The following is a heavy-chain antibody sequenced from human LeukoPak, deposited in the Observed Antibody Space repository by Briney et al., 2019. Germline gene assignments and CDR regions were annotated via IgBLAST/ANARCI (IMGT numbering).Heavy chain of an antibody. CDR1: GFTFSTYW. J-gene: IGHJ4*02. CDR3: ATDRDNSDWQKRFDS. V-gene: IGHV3-7*01. CDR2: INQDASEI. Sequence: GGSLRLTCAASGFTFSTYWMNWYRQAPGKGLEWVGNINQDASEINYVDSVRGRFTISRDNAKNSLHLQMNSLRAEDTAVYYCATDRDNSDWQKRFDSWGQGTLVTVSS. D-gene: IGHD2-21*02.